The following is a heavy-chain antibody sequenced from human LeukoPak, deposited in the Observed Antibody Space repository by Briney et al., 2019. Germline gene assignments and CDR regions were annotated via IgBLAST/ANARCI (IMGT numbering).Heavy chain of an antibody. CDR2: IDWDDEK. J-gene: IGHJ4*01. Sequence: SGPTLVNPTQTLTLTCTFSGFSLSTSGMRVSWIRQPPGKALEWLARIDWDDEKFYSTSLRTRVTISKDTSKNHVVLTMTNMDPVGTATYYCARSWRTTADFDYWGQEPWSPSPQ. CDR3: ARSWRTTADFDY. D-gene: IGHD4-17*01. CDR1: GFSLSTSGMR. V-gene: IGHV2-70*04.